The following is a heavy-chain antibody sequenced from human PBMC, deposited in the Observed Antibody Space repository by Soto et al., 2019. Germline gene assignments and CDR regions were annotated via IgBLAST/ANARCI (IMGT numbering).Heavy chain of an antibody. D-gene: IGHD6-13*01. J-gene: IGHJ6*02. CDR2: IIPIFGTA. CDR3: ARGIAAAGRYYYYGMDV. Sequence: QVQLVQSGAEVKKTGSSVKVSCKASGGTFSSYAISWVRQAPGQGLEWMGGIIPIFGTANYAQKFQRRVRITADESTSTAYMELSSLRSEDTAVYYCARGIAAAGRYYYYGMDVWGQGTTVTVSS. V-gene: IGHV1-69*01. CDR1: GGTFSSYA.